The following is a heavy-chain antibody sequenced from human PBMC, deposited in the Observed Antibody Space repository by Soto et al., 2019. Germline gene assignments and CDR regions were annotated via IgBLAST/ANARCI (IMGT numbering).Heavy chain of an antibody. D-gene: IGHD5-12*01. CDR1: GGSISSYY. CDR3: ARDRGVYEALFDY. J-gene: IGHJ4*02. CDR2: IYYSGST. Sequence: TLSLTCTVSGGSISSYYWSWIRQPPGKGLEWIGYIYYSGSTNYNPSLKSRVTISVDTSKNQFSLKLSSVTAADTAVYYCARDRGVYEALFDYWGQGTLVTVSS. V-gene: IGHV4-59*01.